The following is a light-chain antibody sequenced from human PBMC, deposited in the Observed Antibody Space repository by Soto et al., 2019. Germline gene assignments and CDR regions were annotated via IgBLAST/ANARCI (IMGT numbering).Light chain of an antibody. J-gene: IGLJ2*01. Sequence: QSVLTQPASVSGSPGQSITISCTGTSSDVGAYNFVSWYQQHPGKAPKLMIYDVTNRPSRVSSRVSGSKSGNTASLAISGLQAEDEADYYCSSYTTSNTLVFGGGTKVTVL. CDR2: DVT. V-gene: IGLV2-14*03. CDR1: SSDVGAYNF. CDR3: SSYTTSNTLV.